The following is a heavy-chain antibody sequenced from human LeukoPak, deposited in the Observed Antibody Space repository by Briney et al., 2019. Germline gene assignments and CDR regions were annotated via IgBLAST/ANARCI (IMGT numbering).Heavy chain of an antibody. D-gene: IGHD3-22*01. CDR3: AKDPYDNFSQH. CDR2: ISGSGGST. CDR1: GCTFSSYA. J-gene: IGHJ1*01. Sequence: GASLRLSCAASGCTFSSYAMSWVRQAPGKGLEWVSAISGSGGSTDYADSVKGRFTISRDNSKHTMYLQMNSLRAEDTAVYYCAKDPYDNFSQHWGQGTLVTVSS. V-gene: IGHV3-23*01.